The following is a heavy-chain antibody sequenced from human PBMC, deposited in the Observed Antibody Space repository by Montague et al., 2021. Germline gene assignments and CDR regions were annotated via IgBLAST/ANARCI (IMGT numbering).Heavy chain of an antibody. J-gene: IGHJ4*02. CDR2: IHKSGHTT. V-gene: IGHV3-48*02. Sequence: SLRLSCAAPGFTFEDYSMNWVRQTPEKGLEWVAYIHKSGHTTHQADFVEGRFTISRDNAKNSLFLEMNDLRDDDTAIYYCVRDPHSLDFWGQGVLVTVPS. CDR3: VRDPHSLDF. D-gene: IGHD1-26*01. CDR1: GFTFEDYS.